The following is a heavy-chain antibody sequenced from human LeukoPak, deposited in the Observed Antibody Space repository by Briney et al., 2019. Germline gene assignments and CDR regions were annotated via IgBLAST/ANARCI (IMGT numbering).Heavy chain of an antibody. D-gene: IGHD5-18*01. CDR1: GVSISSSSYY. CDR3: ARGGYGYGYFDN. CDR2: IYYSGST. Sequence: PSETLSLTCTVSGVSISSSSYYWGWIRQPPGKGLEWIGSIYYSGSTYYNPSLKSRVTISVDTSKNQFSLKLSSVTAADTAVYYWARGGYGYGYFDNGGKETLVPVSS. J-gene: IGHJ4*02. V-gene: IGHV4-39*07.